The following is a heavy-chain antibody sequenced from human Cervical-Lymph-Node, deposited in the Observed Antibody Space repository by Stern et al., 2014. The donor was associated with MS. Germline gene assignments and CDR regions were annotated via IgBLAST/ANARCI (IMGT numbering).Heavy chain of an antibody. CDR2: VSSEGNSK. D-gene: IGHD3-16*01. J-gene: IGHJ4*02. CDR1: GFNFSHYA. V-gene: IGHV3-30-3*01. Sequence: VQLVQSGGGVVQPGRSLRLSCAVSGFNFSHYAMHWVRQAPGKGLEWVAAVSSEGNSKYHADSVKGRFTISRDNSKNTVYLQMNSLRDDDTAVYYCATQIWFDYWGQGTLVSVSS. CDR3: ATQIWFDY.